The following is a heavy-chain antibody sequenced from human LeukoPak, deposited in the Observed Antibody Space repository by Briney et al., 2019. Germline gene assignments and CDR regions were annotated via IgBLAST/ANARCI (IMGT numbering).Heavy chain of an antibody. J-gene: IGHJ6*02. V-gene: IGHV1-18*01. CDR1: GYTFTSYG. CDR2: ISAYNGNT. Sequence: ASVKVSCKASGYTFTSYGISWVRQAPGQGLEWMGWISAYNGNTNYAQKLQGRVIMTTDTSTSTAYMELRSLRSDDTAVYYCARGRYQLLRRTYYYYGMDVWGQGTTVTVSS. CDR3: ARGRYQLLRRTYYYYGMDV. D-gene: IGHD2-2*01.